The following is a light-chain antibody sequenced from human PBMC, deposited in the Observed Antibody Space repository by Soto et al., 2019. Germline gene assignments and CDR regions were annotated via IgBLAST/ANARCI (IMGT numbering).Light chain of an antibody. V-gene: IGLV2-23*02. CDR1: SSDVGSYNI. J-gene: IGLJ1*01. CDR3: CSFAGGSSV. Sequence: QSALTQPASVSGSPGQSITISCTGTSSDVGSYNIVSWYQQHPGKAPKLMIYEVIKLPSGLSDRFSGSKSGNTASLTISGLQAEDEADYYCCSFAGGSSVFGTGTKLTVL. CDR2: EVI.